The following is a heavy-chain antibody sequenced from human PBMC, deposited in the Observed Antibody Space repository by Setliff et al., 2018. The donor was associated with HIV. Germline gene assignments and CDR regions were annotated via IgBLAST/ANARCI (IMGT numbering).Heavy chain of an antibody. Sequence: SETLSLTCTVTGGSISSSSYYWGWIRQPPGKGLVWIGSMYYSGSTYYSPSLKSRVTMSVDTSKNQFSLKLSSVTAADTAVYYCARVKSGSLGGYVDYWGQGTLVTVSS. CDR2: MYYSGST. D-gene: IGHD3-10*01. V-gene: IGHV4-39*07. CDR3: ARVKSGSLGGYVDY. CDR1: GGSISSSSYY. J-gene: IGHJ4*02.